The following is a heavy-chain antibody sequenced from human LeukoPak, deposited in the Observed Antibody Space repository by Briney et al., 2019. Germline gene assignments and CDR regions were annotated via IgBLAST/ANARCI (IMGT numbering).Heavy chain of an antibody. CDR1: GFTLSNHW. CDR2: LNSDGSGI. V-gene: IGHV3-74*01. J-gene: IGHJ5*02. Sequence: SGGSLRLSCVASGFTLSNHWMNWVRQAPAKGLVWVSRLNSDGSGIFYADFVKGRFTISRDNAKNTLFLQMNSLRAEDTAVYYCARERVAEFDPWGQGTLVTVSS. CDR3: ARERVAEFDP.